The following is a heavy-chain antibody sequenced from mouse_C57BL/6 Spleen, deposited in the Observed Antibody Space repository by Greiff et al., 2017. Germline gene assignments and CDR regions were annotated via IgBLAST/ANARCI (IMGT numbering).Heavy chain of an antibody. J-gene: IGHJ2*01. Sequence: QVQLKESGPGLVQPSQSLSITCTVSGFSLTSYGVHWVRQSPGKGLEWLGVLWSGGSTDYNAAFISRLSISKDNSKSQVFFKMNSLQADDTAIYYCARMGDYFDDWGQGTTRTVSS. CDR2: LWSGGST. CDR1: GFSLTSYG. V-gene: IGHV2-2*01. CDR3: ARMGDYFDD.